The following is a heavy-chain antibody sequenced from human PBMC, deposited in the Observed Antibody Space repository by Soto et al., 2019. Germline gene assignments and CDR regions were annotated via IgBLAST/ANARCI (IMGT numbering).Heavy chain of an antibody. CDR2: INPNSGGT. Sequence: EASVKVSCKASGYTFTGYYMHWVRQAPGQGLEWMGWINPNSGGTNYAQKFQGRVTMTRDTSISTAYMELSRLRSDDTAVYYCAREDREYYYYYYGMDVWGQGTTVTVSS. V-gene: IGHV1-2*02. CDR3: AREDREYYYYYYGMDV. D-gene: IGHD3-10*01. J-gene: IGHJ6*02. CDR1: GYTFTGYY.